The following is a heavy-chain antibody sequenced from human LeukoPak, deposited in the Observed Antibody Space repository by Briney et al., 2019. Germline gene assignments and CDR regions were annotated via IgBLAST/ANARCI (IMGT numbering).Heavy chain of an antibody. CDR1: GFTFSSYS. D-gene: IGHD3-3*01. CDR2: ISSSSSYI. V-gene: IGHV3-21*01. CDR3: ARDRNVLRFLEWLFEGDY. J-gene: IGHJ4*02. Sequence: PGGSLRLSCAASGFTFSSYSMNWVRQAPGKGLEWVSSISSSSSYIYYADSVKGRFTISRDNAKNSLYLQMNSLRAEDTAVCYCARDRNVLRFLEWLFEGDYWGQGTLVTVSS.